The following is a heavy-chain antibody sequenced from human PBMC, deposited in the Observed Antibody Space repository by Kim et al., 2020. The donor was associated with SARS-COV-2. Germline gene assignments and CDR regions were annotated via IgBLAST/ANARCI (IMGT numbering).Heavy chain of an antibody. V-gene: IGHV4-30-2*06. J-gene: IGHJ6*01. CDR1: GGSFSSGGYS. Sequence: SETLSLTCTVSGGSFSSGGYSWSWMRQSPGKGLEWIGYIYYSGTAYYNPSLKSRVTISVDRSKNHFSLNLCSVTAADTAVYYCARGSCSGGACSSGYYY. CDR2: IYYSGTA. D-gene: IGHD2-15*01. CDR3: ARGSCSGGACSSGYYY.